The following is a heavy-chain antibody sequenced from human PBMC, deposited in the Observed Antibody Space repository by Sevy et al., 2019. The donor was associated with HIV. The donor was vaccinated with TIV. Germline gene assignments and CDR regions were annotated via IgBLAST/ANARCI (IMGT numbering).Heavy chain of an antibody. CDR3: TRGTNGVHRS. D-gene: IGHD2-8*01. CDR1: GFTFSSDW. CDR2: VNSDGAWT. J-gene: IGHJ5*02. Sequence: GGSLRLSCAASGFTFSSDWMHWVRQVPGEGLEWVSRVNSDGAWTDYADSVNGRFTISRDSVKNTLFLQMSSLRADDTAVYYCTRGTNGVHRSWGQGTLVTVSS. V-gene: IGHV3-74*01.